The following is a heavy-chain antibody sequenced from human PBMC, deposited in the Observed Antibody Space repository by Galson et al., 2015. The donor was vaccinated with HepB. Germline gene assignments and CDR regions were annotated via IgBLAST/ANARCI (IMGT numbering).Heavy chain of an antibody. V-gene: IGHV3-33*01. Sequence: SLRLSCAASGFTFSRYGMHWVRQAPGKGLEWVAVIWYDGSNKYYVDSVKGRFIISRDSSKNTLFLQMNSLRAEDTAVYYCARAWTTAWYCDYWGQGTLVTVSS. CDR3: ARAWTTAWYCDY. J-gene: IGHJ4*02. CDR1: GFTFSRYG. D-gene: IGHD4-11*01. CDR2: IWYDGSNK.